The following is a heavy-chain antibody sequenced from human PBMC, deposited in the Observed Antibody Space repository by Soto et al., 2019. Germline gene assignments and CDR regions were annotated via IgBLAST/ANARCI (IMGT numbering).Heavy chain of an antibody. J-gene: IGHJ6*03. CDR2: IYYSGST. CDR3: ARGQRCDYYYYDYLAV. CDR1: GGSIGSYY. V-gene: IGHV4-59*01. Sequence: PSETLSLTCTVSGGSIGSYYWSWIRQPPGKGLEWIGYIYYSGSTNYNPSLKSRVTISVDTSKNQFSLKLSSVTAADTAVYYCARGQRCDYYYYDYLAVCGKGTSVTVS. D-gene: IGHD1-1*01.